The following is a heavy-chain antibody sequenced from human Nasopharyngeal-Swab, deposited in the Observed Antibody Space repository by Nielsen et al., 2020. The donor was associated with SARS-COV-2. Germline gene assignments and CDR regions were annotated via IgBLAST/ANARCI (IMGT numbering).Heavy chain of an antibody. V-gene: IGHV3-23*01. D-gene: IGHD6-13*01. CDR2: ISGSGGST. Sequence: GEALKISWAASGCTFSSCARSWVRQAPGKGLEWVAAISGSGGSTYYADSVKDRFTISSDNSKNTLYLQMNSLRAEDTAVYYCAKVLIAAAGTDFDYWGQGTLVTVSS. CDR3: AKVLIAAAGTDFDY. J-gene: IGHJ4*02. CDR1: GCTFSSCA.